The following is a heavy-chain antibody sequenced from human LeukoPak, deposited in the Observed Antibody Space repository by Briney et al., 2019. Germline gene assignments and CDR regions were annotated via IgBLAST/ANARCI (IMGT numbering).Heavy chain of an antibody. J-gene: IGHJ4*02. V-gene: IGHV1-69*04. CDR2: IIPILDIT. CDR1: GGTLSSYA. D-gene: IGHD6-13*01. CDR3: ARAAAGTDDY. Sequence: SVKVSCKASGGTLSSYAISWVRQAPGQGLEWVGRIIPILDITNYAHKFQGRVTITADKSTSTAYMELSSLRSEDTAVYYCARAAAGTDDYWGQGTLVTVSS.